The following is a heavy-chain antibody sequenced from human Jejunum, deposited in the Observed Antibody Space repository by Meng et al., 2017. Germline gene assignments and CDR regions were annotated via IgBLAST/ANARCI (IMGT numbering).Heavy chain of an antibody. CDR2: VDHSGTT. J-gene: IGHJ5*01. D-gene: IGHD2/OR15-2a*01. V-gene: IGHV4-38-2*02. CDR1: GDSSSPTYY. CDR3: ARDRNHVNWFFY. Sequence: SETLSLTCTVSGDSSSPTYYWGWIRQSPGKGLEWIASVDHSGTTYYNSSLQTRVSISVDTSKNQLSLNLKSVTATDTAIYFCARDRNHVNWFFYWGQGTLVTVS.